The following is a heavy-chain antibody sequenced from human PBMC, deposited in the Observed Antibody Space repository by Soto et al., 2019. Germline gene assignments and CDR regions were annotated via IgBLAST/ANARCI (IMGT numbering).Heavy chain of an antibody. V-gene: IGHV4-30-4*01. Sequence: SETLSLTCTVSGGSISSGDYYWSWIRQPPGKGLEWIGYIYYSGSTYYNPSLKSRVTISVDTSKNQFSLKLSSVTAADTAVYYCARDGRDRTYSSGWWDYYYYGMDVWGQGTTVTVSS. J-gene: IGHJ6*02. D-gene: IGHD6-19*01. CDR2: IYYSGST. CDR3: ARDGRDRTYSSGWWDYYYYGMDV. CDR1: GGSISSGDYY.